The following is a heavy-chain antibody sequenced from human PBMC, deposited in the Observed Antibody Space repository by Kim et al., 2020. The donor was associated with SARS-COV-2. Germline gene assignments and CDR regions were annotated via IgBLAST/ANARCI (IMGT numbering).Heavy chain of an antibody. J-gene: IGHJ6*02. V-gene: IGHV1-69*04. D-gene: IGHD3-10*01. CDR1: GGTFSSYA. CDR3: ARGQYYYGSGNYYGMDV. CDR2: IIPILGIA. Sequence: SVKVSCKASGGTFSSYAISWVRQAPGQGLEWMGRIIPILGIANYAQKFQGRVTITADKSTSTAYMELSSLRSEDTAVYYCARGQYYYGSGNYYGMDVWGQGTTVTVSS.